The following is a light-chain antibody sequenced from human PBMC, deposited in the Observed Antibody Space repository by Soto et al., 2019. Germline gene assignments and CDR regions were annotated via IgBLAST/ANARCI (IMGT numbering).Light chain of an antibody. CDR1: QSISSW. V-gene: IGKV1-5*03. CDR2: GAS. Sequence: DIQMTQSPSTLSASVGDRVTITCRASQSISSWLAWYQQKPGKAPKLLIYGASSLASGVTSRFSGSGSGTEFTLTISSLQPDDFATYYCHQYKTYCRAFGQGTKVEIK. J-gene: IGKJ1*01. CDR3: HQYKTYCRA.